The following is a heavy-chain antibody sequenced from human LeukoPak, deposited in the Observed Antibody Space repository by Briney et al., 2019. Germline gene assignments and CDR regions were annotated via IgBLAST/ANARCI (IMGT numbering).Heavy chain of an antibody. CDR2: IKQDGSEK. Sequence: PGGSLRLSCAASGFTSSSYWMSWVREAPGEGLERVANIKQDGSEKYYVDSVKGRFTISRDNAKNSLYLQMHSLRAEDTAVYYCARLLVYNSGGEAFDHWGQGTLVTVSS. CDR3: ARLLVYNSGGEAFDH. D-gene: IGHD1-20*01. CDR1: GFTSSSYW. J-gene: IGHJ4*02. V-gene: IGHV3-7*01.